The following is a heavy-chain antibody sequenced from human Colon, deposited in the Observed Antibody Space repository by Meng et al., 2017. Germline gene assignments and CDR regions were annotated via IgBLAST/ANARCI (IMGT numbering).Heavy chain of an antibody. J-gene: IGHJ4*02. D-gene: IGHD2-15*01. V-gene: IGHV3-30*04. Sequence: GESLKTSCSASAFTFSSYAIHWVRPAPGKGLEWVAVISYDGTNKYYADSGKGRFTISRDNSKDTLYLQMNSLRVDDTAVYSCARGGVVAAISHYFDYWDQGTLDTVTS. CDR1: AFTFSSYA. CDR2: ISYDGTNK. CDR3: ARGGVVAAISHYFDY.